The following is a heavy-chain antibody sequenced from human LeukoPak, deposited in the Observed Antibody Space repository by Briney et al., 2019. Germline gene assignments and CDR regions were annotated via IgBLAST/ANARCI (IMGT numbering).Heavy chain of an antibody. D-gene: IGHD4-17*01. V-gene: IGHV1-69*04. CDR2: IIPIRGIA. J-gene: IGHJ4*02. Sequence: SVKVSCKASGGTFSSYAISWVRQAPGQGLEWMGRIIPIRGIANYAQKFQGRVTITADKSTSTAYMELSSLRSEDTAVYYCARAWDPYDYGPVGYWGQGTLVTVSS. CDR1: GGTFSSYA. CDR3: ARAWDPYDYGPVGY.